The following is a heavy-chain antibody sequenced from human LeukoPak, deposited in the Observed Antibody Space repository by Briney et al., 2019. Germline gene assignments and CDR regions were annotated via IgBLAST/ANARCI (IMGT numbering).Heavy chain of an antibody. D-gene: IGHD6-6*01. CDR1: GYTFTGYY. Sequence: GASVKVSCTASGYTFTGYYMHWVRQAPGQGLEWMGWINPNNGGTNYAQKFQGRVTMTRDTSISTAYMELSRLRSDDTAVYYCARDSSSSVCDYWGQGTLVTVSS. J-gene: IGHJ4*02. V-gene: IGHV1-2*02. CDR2: INPNNGGT. CDR3: ARDSSSSVCDY.